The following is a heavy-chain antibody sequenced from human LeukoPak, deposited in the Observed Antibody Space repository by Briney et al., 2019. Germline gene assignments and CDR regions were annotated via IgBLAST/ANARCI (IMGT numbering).Heavy chain of an antibody. V-gene: IGHV3-23*01. Sequence: PGGSLRLSCAASGFTFSSYALSWIRQAPGKGLEWVSAISGSGGSTYYADSVKRRFTISRDNSKNTLYLQMNSLGAEDTAVYYCAKRGRGSYSLDYWGQGTLVTVSS. J-gene: IGHJ4*02. CDR3: AKRGRGSYSLDY. CDR2: ISGSGGST. CDR1: GFTFSSYA. D-gene: IGHD1-26*01.